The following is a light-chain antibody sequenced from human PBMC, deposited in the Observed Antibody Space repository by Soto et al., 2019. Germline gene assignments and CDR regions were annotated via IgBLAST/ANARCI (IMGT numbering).Light chain of an antibody. V-gene: IGLV3-21*04. J-gene: IGLJ3*02. Sequence: SYELTQPPSVSVAPGKTARITCGGNNIGSKSVHWYQQKPGQAPVLVIYYDSDRPSGIPERFSGSNSGNTATLTISRVEAGDEADYYCQVWDSSSDHRLFGGATKLTVL. CDR2: YDS. CDR3: QVWDSSSDHRL. CDR1: NIGSKS.